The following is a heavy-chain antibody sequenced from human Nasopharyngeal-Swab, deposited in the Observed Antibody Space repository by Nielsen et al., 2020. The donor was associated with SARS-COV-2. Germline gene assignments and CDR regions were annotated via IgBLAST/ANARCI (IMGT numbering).Heavy chain of an antibody. CDR1: GYTFTSYD. V-gene: IGHV1-8*01. J-gene: IGHJ4*02. D-gene: IGHD3-10*02. Sequence: ASVKVSCKASGYTFTSYDINWVRQATGQGLEWMGWMNPNSGNTAYAQKFQGRVTMTRNTSISTAYMGLSSLRSEDTAVYYCARGRVILWPGLRGQGLALGYWGQGTLVTVSS. CDR3: ARGRVILWPGLRGQGLALGY. CDR2: MNPNSGNT.